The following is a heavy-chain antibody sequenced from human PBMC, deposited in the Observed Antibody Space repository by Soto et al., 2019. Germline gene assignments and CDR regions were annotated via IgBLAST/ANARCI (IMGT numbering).Heavy chain of an antibody. D-gene: IGHD3-10*02. V-gene: IGHV3-21*01. Sequence: GGSLRLSCAASGFTFSDYSMNWVRQAPGKGLEWVSSISSSSDYIYYADSVKGRFTISRDNAKNALYLQMDSLRAEDTAVYYCARAKLRVTMSQSYWGQGTLVTVSS. CDR2: ISSSSDYI. CDR1: GFTFSDYS. J-gene: IGHJ4*02. CDR3: ARAKLRVTMSQSY.